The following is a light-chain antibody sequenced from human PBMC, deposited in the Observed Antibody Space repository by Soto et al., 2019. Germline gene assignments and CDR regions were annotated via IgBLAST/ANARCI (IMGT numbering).Light chain of an antibody. Sequence: QSALTQPASVSGSPGQSITISCTGTSRDVGSCRFVSWYQHHPGRAPKLMIYEVTNRPSGVSNRFPGSKFGNTASLTISGLQPEDEADYHCSSCTSSGSYVFGPGTKVTV. CDR2: EVT. J-gene: IGLJ1*01. V-gene: IGLV2-14*01. CDR1: SRDVGSCRF. CDR3: SSCTSSGSYV.